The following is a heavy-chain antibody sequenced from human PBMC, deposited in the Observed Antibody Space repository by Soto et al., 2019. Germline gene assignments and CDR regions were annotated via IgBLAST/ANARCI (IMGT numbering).Heavy chain of an antibody. V-gene: IGHV4-31*03. D-gene: IGHD3-10*01. J-gene: IGHJ6*02. CDR2: IYYTGSA. CDR3: AGGGVRGVVTRTRDYYGMDV. Sequence: SETLSLTCTVSGDSVGSSAYYWSWLRQHPEKGLEWIGYIYYTGSADYNPSLRSRLSISLDTSENRFSLKLSSVTAADTAMYYCAGGGVRGVVTRTRDYYGMDVWGQGTTVTVSS. CDR1: GDSVGSSAYY.